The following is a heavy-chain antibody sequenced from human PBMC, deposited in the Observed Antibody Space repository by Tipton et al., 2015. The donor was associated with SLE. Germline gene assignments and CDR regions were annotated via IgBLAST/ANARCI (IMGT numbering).Heavy chain of an antibody. V-gene: IGHV4-59*01. D-gene: IGHD4-23*01. J-gene: IGHJ4*02. CDR2: IYYSGST. CDR1: GGSISGYY. Sequence: TLSLTCTVSGGSISGYYWSWIRQPPGKGLEWIGYIYYSGSTNYNPSLKSRVTISVDTSKNQFSLKLSSVTAADTAVHYCARDPGSGNSDLGYWGQGTLVTVSS. CDR3: ARDPGSGNSDLGY.